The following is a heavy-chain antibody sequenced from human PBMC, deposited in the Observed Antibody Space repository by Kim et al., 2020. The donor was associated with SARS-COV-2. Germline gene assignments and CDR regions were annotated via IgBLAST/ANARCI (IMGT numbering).Heavy chain of an antibody. CDR1: GFTFSSYA. J-gene: IGHJ2*01. V-gene: IGHV3-23*01. CDR2: ICASGATP. Sequence: GGSLRLSCAASGFTFSSYAMRWVRQAPDKGLEWVSVICASGATPYYADSVKVRFTISRDNSKNTLYLQMNSLRAEDTAVYYCAKVNDYGDSLQWYLYRW. CDR3: AKVNDYGDSLQWYLYR. D-gene: IGHD4-17*01.